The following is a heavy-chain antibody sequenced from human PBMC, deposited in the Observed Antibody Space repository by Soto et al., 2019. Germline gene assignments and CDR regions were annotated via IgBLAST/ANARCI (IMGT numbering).Heavy chain of an antibody. Sequence: SETLSLTCTVSGGSISSYYWSWVRQPPGKGLEWIGYIYYSGSTNYNPSRKSRVTISVDTPKNQSLHKLSSVTAADTAVYYCAGASGDSSGYYLYYFDYWGQGTLVTVSS. CDR3: AGASGDSSGYYLYYFDY. J-gene: IGHJ4*02. D-gene: IGHD3-22*01. CDR2: IYYSGST. V-gene: IGHV4-59*01. CDR1: GGSISSYY.